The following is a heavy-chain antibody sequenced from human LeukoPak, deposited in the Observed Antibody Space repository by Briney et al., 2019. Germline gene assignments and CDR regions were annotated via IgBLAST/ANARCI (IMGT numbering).Heavy chain of an antibody. Sequence: ASVKVSCKASGYTFTGYYMHWVRQAPGQGLEWTGWINPNSGGTNYAQKFQGRVTMTRDTSISTAYMELSRLRSDDTAVYYCARSPYYYDSSGNFYYWGQGTLVTVSS. CDR2: INPNSGGT. J-gene: IGHJ4*02. V-gene: IGHV1-2*02. CDR3: ARSPYYYDSSGNFYY. CDR1: GYTFTGYY. D-gene: IGHD3-22*01.